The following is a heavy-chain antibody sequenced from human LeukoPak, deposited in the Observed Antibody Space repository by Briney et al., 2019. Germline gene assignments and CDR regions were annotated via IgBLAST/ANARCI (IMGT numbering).Heavy chain of an antibody. Sequence: SETLSLTCAVYGGSFSGYYWSWIRQPPGKGLEWIGEINLSGSTNYNPSLKSRVTISVDTSKNQFSLKLSSVTAADTAVYYCALKAAGYYYYMDVWGKGTTVTVSS. D-gene: IGHD6-13*01. V-gene: IGHV4-34*01. CDR3: ALKAAGYYYYMDV. CDR1: GGSFSGYY. CDR2: INLSGST. J-gene: IGHJ6*03.